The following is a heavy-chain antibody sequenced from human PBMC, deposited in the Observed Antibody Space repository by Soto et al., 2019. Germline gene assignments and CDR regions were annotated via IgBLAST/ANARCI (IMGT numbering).Heavy chain of an antibody. J-gene: IGHJ4*02. CDR1: GGSISSGDYY. V-gene: IGHV4-30-4*01. Sequence: SETLSLTCTVSGGSISSGDYYWSWIRQPPGKGLEWIGYIYYRGSTYYNPSLKSRVTISVDTSKNQFSLKLSSVTAADTAVYYCARGDYYGSGSYFDYWGQGTLVTAPQ. CDR2: IYYRGST. D-gene: IGHD3-10*01. CDR3: ARGDYYGSGSYFDY.